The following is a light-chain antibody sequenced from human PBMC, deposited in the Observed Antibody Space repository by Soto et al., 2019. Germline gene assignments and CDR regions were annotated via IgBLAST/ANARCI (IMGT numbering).Light chain of an antibody. Sequence: QSALTQPASVSGSPGESITISCTGTSSDVGGYNSVSWYQHHPGKAPQLILYDVGDRPSGVSYRVSGSKSGNTASLTISGVQAADEAEYFCSSFTSSMTNVFGSGTKLTVL. CDR3: SSFTSSMTNV. J-gene: IGLJ1*01. CDR1: SSDVGGYNS. CDR2: DVG. V-gene: IGLV2-14*03.